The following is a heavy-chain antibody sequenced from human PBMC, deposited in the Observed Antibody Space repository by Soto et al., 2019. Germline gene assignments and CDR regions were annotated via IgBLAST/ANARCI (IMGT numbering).Heavy chain of an antibody. J-gene: IGHJ4*02. CDR2: ISGSGVST. D-gene: IGHD6-13*01. Sequence: GGSLRLSCAASGFTFNSYAMSWVRQAPGKGLEWVSAISGSGVSTYYADSVKGRFTISRDNSKNTLYLQMNSLRAEDTAVYYCAKDFYSSSPRGFYFDYWGQGTLVTVSS. V-gene: IGHV3-23*01. CDR3: AKDFYSSSPRGFYFDY. CDR1: GFTFNSYA.